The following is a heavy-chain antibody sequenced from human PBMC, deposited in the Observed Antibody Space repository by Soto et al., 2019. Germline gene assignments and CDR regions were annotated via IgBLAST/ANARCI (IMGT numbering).Heavy chain of an antibody. V-gene: IGHV1-18*01. Sequence: QVQLVQSATEVKKPGASVKVSCKASGYAFSTYGISWVRQAPGQGLEWMGWISAYNGNTNYAQKLQDRVTMTTDTSTNTAYMEVRSLRSDDTAVYYCARSSGTSYIWFDPWGHGTLVIVSS. CDR1: GYAFSTYG. J-gene: IGHJ5*02. CDR3: ARSSGTSYIWFDP. D-gene: IGHD1-26*01. CDR2: ISAYNGNT.